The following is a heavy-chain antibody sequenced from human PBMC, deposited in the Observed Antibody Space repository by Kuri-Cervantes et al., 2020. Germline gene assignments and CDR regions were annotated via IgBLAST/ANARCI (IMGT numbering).Heavy chain of an antibody. CDR1: GYTFTRYG. CDR2: ISAYNGNT. D-gene: IGHD1-7*01. V-gene: IGHV1-18*01. CDR3: ARVAIYNWNYAYWFDP. Sequence: ASVKVSCKASGYTFTRYGISWVRQAPGQGLEWMGWISAYNGNTNYAQKLQGRATMTTDTSTSTAYMELRSLRSDDTAVYYCARVAIYNWNYAYWFDPWGQGTLVTVSS. J-gene: IGHJ5*02.